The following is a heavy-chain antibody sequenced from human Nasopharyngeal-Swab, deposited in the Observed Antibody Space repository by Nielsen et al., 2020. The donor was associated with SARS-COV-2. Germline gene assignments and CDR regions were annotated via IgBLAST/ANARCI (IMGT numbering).Heavy chain of an antibody. Sequence: SETLSLTCTVTRGSTTSYYWGWVRQPPGKGLEWIGSVYYSGTTHYHPSLKSRVTVSVGTSKNQFSLKLNSVRAADTAVYYCARLRDPWSTASFDSWGQGTLVTVSS. CDR2: VYYSGTT. D-gene: IGHD1-14*01. CDR3: ARLRDPWSTASFDS. J-gene: IGHJ4*02. CDR1: RGSTTSYY. V-gene: IGHV4-39*07.